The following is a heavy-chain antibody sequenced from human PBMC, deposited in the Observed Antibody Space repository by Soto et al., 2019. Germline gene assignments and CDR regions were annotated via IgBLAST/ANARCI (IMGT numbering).Heavy chain of an antibody. CDR2: IYYSGST. J-gene: IGHJ4*02. D-gene: IGHD6-13*01. CDR1: GGSISSGGYY. Sequence: QVQLQESGPGLVKPSQTLSLTCTVSGGSISSGGYYWSWIRQHPGKGLEWIGYIYYSGSTYYNPSLTSRVTISVDTSKNQFSLKLSSVTAADTAVYYCARTAAAGTEFDYWGQGTLVTVSS. V-gene: IGHV4-31*03. CDR3: ARTAAAGTEFDY.